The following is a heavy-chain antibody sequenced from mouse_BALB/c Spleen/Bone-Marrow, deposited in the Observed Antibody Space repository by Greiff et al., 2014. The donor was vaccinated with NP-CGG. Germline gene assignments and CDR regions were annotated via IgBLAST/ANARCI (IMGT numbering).Heavy chain of an antibody. Sequence: EVQLQESGGGLVKPGGSLKLSCAATGFTFSSYAMSWVRQSPEKRLEWVAEISSGGNYTYYPDTVTGRFTISRDNAKNILYLEMSSLRSDDTAMYYCVRAYGSSYAMDYWGQGTSVTVS. D-gene: IGHD1-1*01. CDR3: VRAYGSSYAMDY. J-gene: IGHJ4*01. V-gene: IGHV5-9-4*01. CDR1: GFTFSSYA. CDR2: ISSGGNYT.